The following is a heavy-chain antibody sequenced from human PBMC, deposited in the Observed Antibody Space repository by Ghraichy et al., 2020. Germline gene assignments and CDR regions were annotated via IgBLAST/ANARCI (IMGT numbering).Heavy chain of an antibody. Sequence: GGSLRLSCAASGFTFSRYSMHWVRQAPGTGLEWVAVTSYDGSNKYYAASVKGRFTISRDNSKNTLYLQMNSLRGEDTALYYCARDINSSSWSYYYYAMDVWGQGTTVTVSS. CDR1: GFTFSRYS. CDR2: TSYDGSNK. D-gene: IGHD6-6*01. J-gene: IGHJ6*02. V-gene: IGHV3-30-3*01. CDR3: ARDINSSSWSYYYYAMDV.